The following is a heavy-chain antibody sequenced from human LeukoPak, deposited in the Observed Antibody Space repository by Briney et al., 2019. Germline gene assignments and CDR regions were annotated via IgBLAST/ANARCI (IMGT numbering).Heavy chain of an antibody. D-gene: IGHD3-10*01. CDR3: TRHEELYGSGSYYKGYYYYYYMDV. CDR2: IRSKANSYAT. J-gene: IGHJ6*03. Sequence: GGSLRLSCAASGFTFSGSAMHWVRQASGKGLEWVGRIRSKANSYATAYAASVKGRFTISRDDSKNTAYLQMNSLKTEDTAVYYCTRHEELYGSGSYYKGYYYYYYMDVWGKGTTVTVSS. CDR1: GFTFSGSA. V-gene: IGHV3-73*01.